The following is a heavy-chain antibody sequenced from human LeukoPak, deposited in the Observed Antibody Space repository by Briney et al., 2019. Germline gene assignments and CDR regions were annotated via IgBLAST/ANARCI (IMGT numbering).Heavy chain of an antibody. Sequence: SETLSLTCAVYGGSFSGYYWSWIRQPPGKGLEWIGEINPSGSTNYNPSLKSRVTISVDTSKNQFSLKLSSVTAADTAVYFCARARLGYVVTTGFDYWGQGILVTVSS. CDR1: GGSFSGYY. J-gene: IGHJ4*02. D-gene: IGHD2-21*02. CDR3: ARARLGYVVTTGFDY. V-gene: IGHV4-34*01. CDR2: INPSGST.